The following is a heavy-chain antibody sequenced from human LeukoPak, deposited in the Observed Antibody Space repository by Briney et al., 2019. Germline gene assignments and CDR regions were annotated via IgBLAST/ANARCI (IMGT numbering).Heavy chain of an antibody. V-gene: IGHV3-23*01. CDR3: AKDGERWLQLNYFDY. Sequence: HPGGSLRLSCAASGFTFSSYAMSWVRQAPGKGLEWVSAISGSGGSTYYADSVKGRFTISRDNSKNTLYLQMNSLRAEDTAVYYCAKDGERWLQLNYFDYWGQGTLVTVSS. D-gene: IGHD5-12*01. CDR1: GFTFSSYA. CDR2: ISGSGGST. J-gene: IGHJ4*02.